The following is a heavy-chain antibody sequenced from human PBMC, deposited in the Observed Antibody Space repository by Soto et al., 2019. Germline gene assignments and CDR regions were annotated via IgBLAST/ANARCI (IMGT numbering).Heavy chain of an antibody. CDR3: AKCQAVSDYIWGNYRYLIHFDY. D-gene: IGHD3-16*02. J-gene: IGHJ4*02. V-gene: IGHV3-23*01. Sequence: PGGSLRLSCAASGFTFSTYAMTWVRQAPGKGLEWVSAISGSGSSTYYADSVKGRFTISRDNSKNTLYPHMNSLGAGDTAVYYCAKCQAVSDYIWGNYRYLIHFDYWGQGTLVTVSS. CDR1: GFTFSTYA. CDR2: ISGSGSST.